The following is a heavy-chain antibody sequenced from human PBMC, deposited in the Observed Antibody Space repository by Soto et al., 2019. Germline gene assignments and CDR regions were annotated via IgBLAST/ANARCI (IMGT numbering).Heavy chain of an antibody. V-gene: IGHV3-30-3*01. CDR1: GFTFSSYA. J-gene: IGHJ4*02. D-gene: IGHD2-2*03. CDR2: ISNDGSNV. CDR3: ARDHGYCTSTRCFNGRGIDY. Sequence: GGSLRLSCVASGFTFSSYAMHWVRQAPGKGLEWVAAISNDGSNVNYADSVKGRFTISRDNSKNTLYLQMNSLRGEDTAVYYCARDHGYCTSTRCFNGRGIDYWGQGTLVTVSA.